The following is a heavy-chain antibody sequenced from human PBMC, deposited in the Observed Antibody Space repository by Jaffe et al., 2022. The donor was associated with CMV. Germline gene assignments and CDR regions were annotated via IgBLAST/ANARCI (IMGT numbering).Heavy chain of an antibody. CDR2: ISSNGGST. D-gene: IGHD6-19*01. V-gene: IGHV3-64*01. CDR3: ARAVAVAGDSFDY. J-gene: IGHJ4*02. Sequence: EVQLVESGGGLVQPGGSLRLSCAASGFTFSSYAMHWVRQAPGKGLEYVSAISSNGGSTYYANSVKGRFTISRDNSKNTLYLQMGSLRAEDMAVYYCARAVAVAGDSFDYWGQGTLVTVSS. CDR1: GFTFSSYA.